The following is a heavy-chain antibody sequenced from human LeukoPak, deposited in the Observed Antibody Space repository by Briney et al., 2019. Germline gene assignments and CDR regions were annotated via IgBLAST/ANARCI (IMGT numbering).Heavy chain of an antibody. J-gene: IGHJ5*02. CDR1: GSSFSNYW. D-gene: IGHD3-16*01. Sequence: GESLQISCKGSGSSFSNYWIGWVRQMPGKGLEWMGIVYPGDSDTRYSPSFQGQVTISADTSIGTAYLQWSSLKASDTAMYYCARGGSSGLFDPWGQGSLVTVSS. CDR2: VYPGDSDT. CDR3: ARGGSSGLFDP. V-gene: IGHV5-51*01.